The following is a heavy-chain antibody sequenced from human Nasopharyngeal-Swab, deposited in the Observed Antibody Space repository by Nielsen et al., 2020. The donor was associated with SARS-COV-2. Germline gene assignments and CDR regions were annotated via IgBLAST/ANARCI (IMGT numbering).Heavy chain of an antibody. CDR1: GDSINDYY. Sequence: SDTLSLTCTVSGDSINDYYWNWIRQPPGKGLEWIGYIYYSGTTHYKSSLKSRATISIDTSKNQFSLNLRSVTAADTAVYYCARGEDRYDSSGFLMWGQGTMVTVSS. CDR2: IYYSGTT. D-gene: IGHD3-22*01. CDR3: ARGEDRYDSSGFLM. J-gene: IGHJ3*01. V-gene: IGHV4-59*07.